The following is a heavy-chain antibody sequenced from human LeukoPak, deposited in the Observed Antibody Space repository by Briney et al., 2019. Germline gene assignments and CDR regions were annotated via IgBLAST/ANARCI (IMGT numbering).Heavy chain of an antibody. CDR1: GYTFTSYY. D-gene: IGHD4-17*01. J-gene: IGHJ6*02. CDR3: AKSTVTDDYYYGMDV. V-gene: IGHV1-46*01. Sequence: ASVKVSCKASGYTFTSYYMHWVRQAPGQGLEWMGIINPSGGSTSYAQKFQGRVTMTRDTSTSTVYMELSSLRSEDTAVYYCAKSTVTDDYYYGMDVWGQGTTVTVSS. CDR2: INPSGGST.